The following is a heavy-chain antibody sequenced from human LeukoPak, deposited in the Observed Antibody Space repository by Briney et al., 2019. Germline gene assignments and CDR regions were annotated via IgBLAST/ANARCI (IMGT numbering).Heavy chain of an antibody. CDR3: GRLRDYGAGHWYFDL. CDR2: VDLGDSDT. CDR1: GYSLTNYW. D-gene: IGHD4-17*01. Sequence: PGESLQISFQDFGYSLTNYWIGWGRPLPGKGLEYMGIVDLGDSDTRYSPSFQGQVTMSVDKSIRHVYLQWSSLKASDTGIYYCGRLRDYGAGHWYFDLWGRGTLVTVSS. V-gene: IGHV5-51*01. J-gene: IGHJ2*01.